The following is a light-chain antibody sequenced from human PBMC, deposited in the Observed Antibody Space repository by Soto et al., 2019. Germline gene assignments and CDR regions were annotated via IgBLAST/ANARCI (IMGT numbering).Light chain of an antibody. CDR1: QSISSW. J-gene: IGKJ1*01. CDR3: QQYKSYPWT. V-gene: IGKV1-5*03. CDR2: KAS. Sequence: DNHMTQSPSTLSASVGDRDTITCRASQSISSWLAGYQQKPGKAPNLLIYKASSLRSGVPSRFSGSGSGTEFTLTISSLQPDDSATYYCQQYKSYPWTFGQGTKVDIK.